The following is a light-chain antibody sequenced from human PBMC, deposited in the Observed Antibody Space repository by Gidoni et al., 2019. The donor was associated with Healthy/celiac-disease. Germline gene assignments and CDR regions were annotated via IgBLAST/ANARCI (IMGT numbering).Light chain of an antibody. CDR2: DAS. V-gene: IGKV3-11*01. CDR3: QQRSNWPALT. J-gene: IGKJ4*01. CDR1: QSVSSY. Sequence: DIVLTQPPATLASSPGERAILSCRASQSVSSYLAWYQQKPGQAPRLLIYDASNRATGLPARFSGSGSGTDFTLTISSLEPEDFAVYYCQQRSNWPALTFGGGTKVEIK.